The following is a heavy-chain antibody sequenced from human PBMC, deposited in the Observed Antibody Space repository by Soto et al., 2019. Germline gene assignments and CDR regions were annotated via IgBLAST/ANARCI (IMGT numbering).Heavy chain of an antibody. CDR1: GGTFSSYT. CDR3: ARPAGSDAFDI. J-gene: IGHJ3*02. CDR2: IIPILGIA. D-gene: IGHD2-2*01. V-gene: IGHV1-69*02. Sequence: VKVSCKASGGTFSSYTIGWVRQAPGQGLEWMGRIIPILGIANYAQKFQGRVTITADKSTSTAYMELSSLRSEDTAVYYCARPAGSDAFDIWGQGTMVTVSS.